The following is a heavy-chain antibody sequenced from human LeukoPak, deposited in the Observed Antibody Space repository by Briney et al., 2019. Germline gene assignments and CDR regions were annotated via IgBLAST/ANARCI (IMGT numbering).Heavy chain of an antibody. V-gene: IGHV4-39*01. CDR2: IYYSGST. J-gene: IGHJ4*02. Sequence: SETLSLTCTVSGSSISSSSYYWGWIRQPPGKGLEWIGSIYYSGSTYYNPSLKSRVTISVDTSKNQFSLKLSSVTAADTAVYYCARLWFGELFSRYFDYWGQGTLVTVSS. D-gene: IGHD3-10*01. CDR1: GSSISSSSYY. CDR3: ARLWFGELFSRYFDY.